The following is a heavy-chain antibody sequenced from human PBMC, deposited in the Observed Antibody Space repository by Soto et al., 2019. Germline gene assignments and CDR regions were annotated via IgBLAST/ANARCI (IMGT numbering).Heavy chain of an antibody. Sequence: QLQLQESGPGLVKPSETLSLTCNASGGSITSSGSAWGWIRQSPGKGLEWIGTIDYSGNIYYIPSLKSRITRSVGTSKNQISLKLSSVTAADTAVYYCARHIHNQGFEYYFDSWGQGTLVTVSS. CDR2: IDYSGNI. V-gene: IGHV4-39*01. CDR3: ARHIHNQGFEYYFDS. J-gene: IGHJ4*02. D-gene: IGHD1-1*01. CDR1: GGSITSSGSA.